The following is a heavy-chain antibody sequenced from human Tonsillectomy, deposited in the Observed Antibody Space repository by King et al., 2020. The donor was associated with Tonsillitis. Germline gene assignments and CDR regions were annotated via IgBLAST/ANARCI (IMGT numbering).Heavy chain of an antibody. D-gene: IGHD6-13*01. Sequence: VQLVESGGGLVQPGGALRLSCAASGFTFSIYWISCVRQAPGKGLEWVANIKQDGSWKYYVDSVKGRFTSSIDNAKNSLYLQMNSLRAEDTAVYYCARDPRLDLAAAGLNWFDPWGQGTLVTVSS. CDR1: GFTFSIYW. V-gene: IGHV3-7*04. CDR2: IKQDGSWK. J-gene: IGHJ5*02. CDR3: ARDPRLDLAAAGLNWFDP.